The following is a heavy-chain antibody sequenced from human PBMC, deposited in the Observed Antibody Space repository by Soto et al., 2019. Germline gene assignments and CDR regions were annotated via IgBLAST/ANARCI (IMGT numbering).Heavy chain of an antibody. Sequence: PGGSLRLSCAASGFIFTDYAMTWVRQAPGKGLEWVSGLSGSGGDTYYADSVKGRFTVSRDNSRNTLYLQMNSLRAEDTAVYYCAREGRPLNWSDPWGQGTLVTVSS. CDR3: AREGRPLNWSDP. V-gene: IGHV3-23*01. D-gene: IGHD6-6*01. J-gene: IGHJ5*02. CDR1: GFIFTDYA. CDR2: LSGSGGDT.